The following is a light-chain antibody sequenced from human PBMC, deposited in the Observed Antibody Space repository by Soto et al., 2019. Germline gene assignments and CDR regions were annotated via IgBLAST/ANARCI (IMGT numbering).Light chain of an antibody. Sequence: EVVMTQSPATLSVSPGDSATLSCRASEGVGTNLAWYQQTPGQGPRLLIYATSTRATGIPARFSGSGSGTEFTLIISGLQSEDFVIYYCQQYNKGPPWTFGQGTKVEIK. V-gene: IGKV3-15*01. J-gene: IGKJ1*01. CDR2: ATS. CDR3: QQYNKGPPWT. CDR1: EGVGTN.